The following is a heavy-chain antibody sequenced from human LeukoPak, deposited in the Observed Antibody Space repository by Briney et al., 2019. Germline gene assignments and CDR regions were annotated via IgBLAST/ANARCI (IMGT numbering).Heavy chain of an antibody. V-gene: IGHV3-23*01. D-gene: IGHD3-10*01. CDR1: GFTFSSYA. Sequence: GESLRLSCAASGFTFSSYAMSWVRQAPGKGLEWVSTISGSGGSTYYADSVKGRFTISRDNSKNSLYLQMNSLRAEDTAVYYCGRDSLWFGELLADYWGQGTLVTVSS. CDR3: GRDSLWFGELLADY. J-gene: IGHJ4*02. CDR2: ISGSGGST.